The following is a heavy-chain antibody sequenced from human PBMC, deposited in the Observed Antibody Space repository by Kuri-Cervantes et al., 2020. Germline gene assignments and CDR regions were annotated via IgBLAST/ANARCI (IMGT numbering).Heavy chain of an antibody. CDR2: FYYSGST. Sequence: SETLSLTCTVSGVSINSNNYYWGWIRQSPGKGLKWIGNFYYSGSTYYNPSLKSRVTISVDTSKIQISLKLSSVTAADTAVYYCARWGYGSGSHRGYDPWGHGILVTVSS. D-gene: IGHD3-10*01. CDR3: ARWGYGSGSHRGYDP. V-gene: IGHV4-39*01. CDR1: GVSINSNNYY. J-gene: IGHJ5*02.